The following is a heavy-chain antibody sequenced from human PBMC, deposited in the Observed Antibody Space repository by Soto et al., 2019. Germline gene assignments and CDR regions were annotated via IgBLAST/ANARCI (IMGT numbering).Heavy chain of an antibody. CDR3: ARDSRNRNFFDY. D-gene: IGHD2-2*01. Sequence: GSLRLSCAASGFTFSSNYMTWVRQAPGKGLEWVSLIYSVGNTYYTDSVKGRFTISRDNSKNTLFLQMNSLRAEDTALYYCARDSRNRNFFDYWGQGTLVTVSS. J-gene: IGHJ4*02. CDR1: GFTFSSNY. CDR2: IYSVGNT. V-gene: IGHV3-53*01.